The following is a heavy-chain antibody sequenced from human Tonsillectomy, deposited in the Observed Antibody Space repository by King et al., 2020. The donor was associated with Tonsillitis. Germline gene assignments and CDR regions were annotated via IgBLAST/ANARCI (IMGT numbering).Heavy chain of an antibody. J-gene: IGHJ2*01. D-gene: IGHD6-6*01. CDR2: ISGSGGST. Sequence: VQLVESGGGLVQPGGSLRLSCAASGSTFSSYAMRWGRQAPGKGLEWVSAISGSGGSTYYADSVKGRFTISRDNSNNTLYLQMSRLRAEDTAVYYCAKDQEPYSISPGYFDLWGRGTLVTVSS. V-gene: IGHV3-23*04. CDR3: AKDQEPYSISPGYFDL. CDR1: GSTFSSYA.